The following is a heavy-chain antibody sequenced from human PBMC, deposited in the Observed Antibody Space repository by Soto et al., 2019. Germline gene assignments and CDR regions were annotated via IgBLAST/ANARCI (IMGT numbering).Heavy chain of an antibody. CDR1: GYTLTELS. Sequence: SVKVSCKVSGYTLTELSMHWVRQAPGKGLEWMGGFDPEDGETIYAQKFQGRVTMTEDTSTDTAYMELSSLRSEDTAVYYCVWFGELLGVYYYGMDVWGQGTTVTVSS. D-gene: IGHD3-10*01. CDR2: FDPEDGET. J-gene: IGHJ6*02. CDR3: VWFGELLGVYYYGMDV. V-gene: IGHV1-24*01.